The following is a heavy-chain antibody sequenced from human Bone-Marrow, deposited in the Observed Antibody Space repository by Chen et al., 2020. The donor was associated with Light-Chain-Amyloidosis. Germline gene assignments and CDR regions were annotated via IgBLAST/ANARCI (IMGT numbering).Heavy chain of an antibody. CDR2: ADTDGKT. J-gene: IGHJ4*02. CDR1: GFPLSNYA. Sequence: EVQLEESGGNLVQPGGSLRLSCVVSGFPLSNYAVSWVRQAPGKGLEWVSGADTDGKTFYAGSVKGRFTVSRDNSKNTVYLQMDSLRAEDTAVYYCAKGLGPARNTENDYWGQGTLVTVSS. V-gene: IGHV3-23*04. CDR3: AKGLGPARNTENDY. D-gene: IGHD1-26*01.